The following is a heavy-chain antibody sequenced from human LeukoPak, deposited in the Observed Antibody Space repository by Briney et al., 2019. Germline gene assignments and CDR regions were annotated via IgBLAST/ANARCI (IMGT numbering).Heavy chain of an antibody. J-gene: IGHJ5*02. Sequence: SETLSLTCAVYGGSFSGYYWSWIRQPPGKGLEWIGEINHSGSTNYNPSLKSLVTISVDTSKNQFSLKLSSVTAADTAVYYCARGGVVLPAAMTWFDPWGQGTLVTVSS. CDR3: ARGGVVLPAAMTWFDP. CDR1: GGSFSGYY. V-gene: IGHV4-34*01. D-gene: IGHD2-2*01. CDR2: INHSGST.